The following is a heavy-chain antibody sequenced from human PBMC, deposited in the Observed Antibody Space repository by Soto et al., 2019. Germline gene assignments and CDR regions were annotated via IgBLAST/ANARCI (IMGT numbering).Heavy chain of an antibody. D-gene: IGHD2-15*01. CDR3: ARDWGEELGYCRGGSCYSDYGMDV. J-gene: IGHJ6*02. Sequence: GGSLRLSCAASGFTFSSYSMTWVRQAPGKGLGWVSYISSSRSTIYYADSVKGRFTISRENAKNSLYLQMNSLINEDTAVYYCARDWGEELGYCRGGSCYSDYGMDVWGQGTTVTVSS. CDR1: GFTFSSYS. CDR2: ISSSRSTI. V-gene: IGHV3-48*02.